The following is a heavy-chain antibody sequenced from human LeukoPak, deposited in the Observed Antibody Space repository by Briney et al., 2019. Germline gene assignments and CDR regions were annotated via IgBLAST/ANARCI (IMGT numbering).Heavy chain of an antibody. CDR2: INAYNGNT. J-gene: IGHJ4*02. CDR3: ARVWNYYDSGIHLLYFDY. CDR1: GYTFTSYG. Sequence: ASVKVSCKASGYTFTSYGITWVRQAPGQGLEWMGWINAYNGNTNYAQMAQGRVTMTTDASTSTAYMELRSLRSDDTAVYYCARVWNYYDSGIHLLYFDYWGQGTLVTVSS. D-gene: IGHD3-22*01. V-gene: IGHV1-18*01.